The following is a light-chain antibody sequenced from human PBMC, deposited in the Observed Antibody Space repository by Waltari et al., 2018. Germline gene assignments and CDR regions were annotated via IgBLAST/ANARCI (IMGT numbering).Light chain of an antibody. Sequence: EIVMTQSPATLSVSPGERATLSCRASRSVRTNLAWYQQRPGQAPRLLIYAASTRATGIPGRFIGSGSGTEFTLTIDSIQSEDFVVYYCQQYNDWPPITFGQGTRLEIK. V-gene: IGKV3-15*01. CDR3: QQYNDWPPIT. J-gene: IGKJ5*01. CDR2: AAS. CDR1: RSVRTN.